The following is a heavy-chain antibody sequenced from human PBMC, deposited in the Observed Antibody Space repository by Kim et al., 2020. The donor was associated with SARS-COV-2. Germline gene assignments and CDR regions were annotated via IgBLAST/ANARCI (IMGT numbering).Heavy chain of an antibody. CDR2: INQDGSQK. CDR1: GFTFSSYW. Sequence: GGSLRLSCTASGFTFSSYWMTWVRQAPGKGLEWVANINQDGSQKYYVDSVKGRFTISRDNAKNSLYLQMNSLRAEDTAVYYCARDGGLYSSGKDAFDIWGQGTMVTVSS. CDR3: ARDGGLYSSGKDAFDI. J-gene: IGHJ3*02. V-gene: IGHV3-7*01. D-gene: IGHD6-19*01.